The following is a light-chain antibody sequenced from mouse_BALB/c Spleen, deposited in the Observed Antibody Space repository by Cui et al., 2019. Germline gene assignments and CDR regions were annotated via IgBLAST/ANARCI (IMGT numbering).Light chain of an antibody. CDR2: LTS. J-gene: IGKJ4*01. CDR1: SSVSY. CDR3: QQWSSNPFT. Sequence: QIVLTQSPALMSESPGEKVTMTCSASSSVSYMYWYQQKPRSSPKPWIYLTSNLASGVPARFSGSGSGTSYSLTISSMEAEDAATYYCQQWSSNPFTFGSGTKLEIK. V-gene: IGKV4-68*01.